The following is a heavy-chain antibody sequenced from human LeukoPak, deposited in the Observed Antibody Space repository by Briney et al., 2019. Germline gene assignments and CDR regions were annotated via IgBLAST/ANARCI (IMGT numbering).Heavy chain of an antibody. Sequence: PGRSLRLSCAASGFTFSSYAMHWVRQAPGEGLEWVAVISYDGSNKYYADSVKGRFTISRDNSKNTLYLQMNSLRAEDTAVYYCARDAGQWELLPPGPVDYWGQGTLVTVSS. V-gene: IGHV3-30-3*01. CDR1: GFTFSSYA. CDR2: ISYDGSNK. CDR3: ARDAGQWELLPPGPVDY. D-gene: IGHD1-26*01. J-gene: IGHJ4*02.